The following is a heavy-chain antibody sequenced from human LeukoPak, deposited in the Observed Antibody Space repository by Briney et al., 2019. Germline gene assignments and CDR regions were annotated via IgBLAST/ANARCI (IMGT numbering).Heavy chain of an antibody. CDR1: GFSLSNARVG. D-gene: IGHD2-2*01. J-gene: IGHJ4*02. Sequence: SGPTLVNPTETLTLTCTVSGFSLSNARVGVSWIRQPPGKALEWLAHIFSNDEKSYSTSLRTRLTISKDTSKSQVVPTMTNMDPVDTATYYCARRYCDSTSCYAPFLDYWGQGTLVTVSS. V-gene: IGHV2-26*01. CDR2: IFSNDEK. CDR3: ARRYCDSTSCYAPFLDY.